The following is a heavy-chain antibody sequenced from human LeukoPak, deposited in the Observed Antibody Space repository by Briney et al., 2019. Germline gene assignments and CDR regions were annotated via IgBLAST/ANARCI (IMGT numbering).Heavy chain of an antibody. V-gene: IGHV1-46*01. D-gene: IGHD2-8*02. CDR1: GYTFTSYY. J-gene: IGHJ3*02. CDR2: ISPSGGST. Sequence: ASVKVSCKASGYTFTSYYMHWVRQAPGQGLEWMGIISPSGGSTSYAQKFQGRVTMTRDTSTSTVYMELSSLRSEDTAVYYCARAPRLTGGAFDIWGQGTMVTVSS. CDR3: ARAPRLTGGAFDI.